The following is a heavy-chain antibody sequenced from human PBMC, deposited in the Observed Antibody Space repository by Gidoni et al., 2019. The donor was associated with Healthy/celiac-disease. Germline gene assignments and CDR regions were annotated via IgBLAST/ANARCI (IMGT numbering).Heavy chain of an antibody. CDR3: ARGGWNELYYYYGMDV. D-gene: IGHD1-1*01. J-gene: IGHJ6*02. Sequence: QVQLQQSGPGLVKPSQTLSLTCAISGDSVSSNSAAGHWIRQSPSRGLEWLGRTDYRSKWYNEYAVSVKSRITINPDTSKNQFSLQLNSVTPEDTAVYYCARGGWNELYYYYGMDVWGQGTTVTVSS. CDR1: GDSVSSNSAA. CDR2: TDYRSKWYN. V-gene: IGHV6-1*01.